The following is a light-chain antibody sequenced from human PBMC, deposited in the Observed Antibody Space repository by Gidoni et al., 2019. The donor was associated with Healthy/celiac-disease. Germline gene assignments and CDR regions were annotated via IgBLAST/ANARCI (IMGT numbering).Light chain of an antibody. CDR3: CSYAGSSTFVV. CDR1: SSDVGSYNL. CDR2: EVS. V-gene: IGLV2-23*02. Sequence: QSALTQPASLSGSPGQSITISCTGTSSDVGSYNLVSWYQQHPGKAPNLMIYEVSKRPSGVSNRFSGSKSGNKASLTISGLQAEDEADYYCCSYAGSSTFVVFGGGTKLTVL. J-gene: IGLJ2*01.